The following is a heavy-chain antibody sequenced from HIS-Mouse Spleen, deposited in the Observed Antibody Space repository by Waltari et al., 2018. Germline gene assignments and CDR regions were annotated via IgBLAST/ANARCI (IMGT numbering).Heavy chain of an antibody. CDR2: IDYSGRT. CDR3: ARGPLIVVVTAIAEIAFDI. J-gene: IGHJ3*02. Sequence: QLQLQESGPGLVKPSETLSLTCTVSGGSISSSSYYWGWIRQPPGKGLEWIGSIDYSGRTYHNPALKSRVTISVDTSKNQFSLKLSSVTAADTAVYYCARGPLIVVVTAIAEIAFDIWGQGTMVTVSS. V-gene: IGHV4-39*07. D-gene: IGHD2-21*02. CDR1: GGSISSSSYY.